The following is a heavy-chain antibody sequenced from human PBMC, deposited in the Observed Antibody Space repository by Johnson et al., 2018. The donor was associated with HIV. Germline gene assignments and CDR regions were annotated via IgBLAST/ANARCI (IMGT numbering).Heavy chain of an antibody. Sequence: VQLVESGGGVVRPGGSLRLSCAASGFTFDDYGMSWVRQAPGKGLEWVSVMYGGGSTYHADSVKGRFTISRDNAKNSLYLQMNSLRAEDTAVYYCARLGIAAARGAFDIWGQGTMVTVSS. CDR2: MYGGGST. CDR1: GFTFDDYG. J-gene: IGHJ3*02. D-gene: IGHD6-13*01. CDR3: ARLGIAAARGAFDI. V-gene: IGHV3-20*04.